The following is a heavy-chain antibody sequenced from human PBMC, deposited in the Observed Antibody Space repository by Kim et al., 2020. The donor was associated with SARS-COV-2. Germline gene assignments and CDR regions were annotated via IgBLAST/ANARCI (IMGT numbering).Heavy chain of an antibody. CDR1: GGSISSSSYY. CDR2: IYYSGST. V-gene: IGHV4-39*01. J-gene: IGHJ4*02. CDR3: ASDNRPTHGYPLKDY. Sequence: SETLSLTCTVSGGSISSSSYYWGWIRQPPGKGLEWIGSIYYSGSTYYNPSLKSRVTISVDTSKNQFSLKLSSVTAADTAVYYCASDNRPTHGYPLKDYWGQGTLVTVSS. D-gene: IGHD5-12*01.